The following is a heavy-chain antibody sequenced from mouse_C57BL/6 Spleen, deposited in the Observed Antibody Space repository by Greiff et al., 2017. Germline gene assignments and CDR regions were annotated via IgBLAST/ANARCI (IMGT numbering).Heavy chain of an antibody. CDR3: VRDGAQATLAWFAY. Sequence: EVQLQQSGGGLVQPKGSLKLSCAASGFTFNTYAMHWVRQAPGKGLEWVARIRSKSSNYATYYADSVKDRFTISRDDSQSMLYLQMNNLKTEDTAMYYCVRDGAQATLAWFAYWGQGTLVTVSA. D-gene: IGHD3-2*02. J-gene: IGHJ3*01. CDR2: IRSKSSNYAT. V-gene: IGHV10-3*01. CDR1: GFTFNTYA.